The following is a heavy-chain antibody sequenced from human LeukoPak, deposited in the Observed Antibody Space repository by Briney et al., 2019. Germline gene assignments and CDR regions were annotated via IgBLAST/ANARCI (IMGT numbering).Heavy chain of an antibody. Sequence: SGPTLVKPTQTLTLTCTFSGFSLRTSGVGVGWIRQPPGKALEWLALIYWNDDKRYSPSLKSRLTITKDTSKNQVVLTMTNMDPVDTATYYCARIIVVVAAGPNWFDPWGDGTLVTASS. CDR3: ARIIVVVAAGPNWFDP. J-gene: IGHJ5*02. CDR2: IYWNDDK. V-gene: IGHV2-5*01. D-gene: IGHD2-15*01. CDR1: GFSLRTSGVG.